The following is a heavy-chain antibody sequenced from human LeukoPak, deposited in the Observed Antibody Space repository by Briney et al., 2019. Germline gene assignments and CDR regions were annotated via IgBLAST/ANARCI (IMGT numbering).Heavy chain of an antibody. J-gene: IGHJ4*02. CDR2: INHSGST. D-gene: IGHD3-10*01. CDR1: GGSFSGYY. V-gene: IGHV4-34*01. Sequence: SETLSLTCAVYGGSFSGYYWSWIRQPPGKGVEWIGEINHSGSTNYNPSLKSRVTISVDTSKNQFSLKLSSVTAADTAVYYCARLALLWFGEDMHYYFDYWGQGTLVTVSS. CDR3: ARLALLWFGEDMHYYFDY.